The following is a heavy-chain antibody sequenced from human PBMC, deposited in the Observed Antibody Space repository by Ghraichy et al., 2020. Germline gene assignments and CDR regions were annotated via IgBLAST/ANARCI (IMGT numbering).Heavy chain of an antibody. Sequence: GGSLRLSCAASGFTFSSYAMSWVRQAPGKGLEWVSAISGSGGSTYYADSVKGRFTISRDNSKNTLYLQMNSLRAEDTAVYYCAKASTGDRQRGIDYWGQGTLVTVSS. CDR1: GFTFSSYA. V-gene: IGHV3-23*01. D-gene: IGHD7-27*01. CDR2: ISGSGGST. J-gene: IGHJ4*02. CDR3: AKASTGDRQRGIDY.